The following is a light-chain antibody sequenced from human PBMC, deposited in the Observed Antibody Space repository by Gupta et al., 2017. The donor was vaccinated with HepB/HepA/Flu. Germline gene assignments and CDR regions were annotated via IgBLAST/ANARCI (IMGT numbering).Light chain of an antibody. CDR1: QSVSTY. CDR2: DAS. CDR3: QQYSNLIT. Sequence: EVVLTQFPDTLSLSPGERATLSCTASQSVSTYLAWYQQKPGQALRLLIYDASTRATGVPGRFSGSGSGTEFTLTISSVEPEDFAIYYCQQYSNLITFGQGTRLEIK. V-gene: IGKV3-11*01. J-gene: IGKJ5*01.